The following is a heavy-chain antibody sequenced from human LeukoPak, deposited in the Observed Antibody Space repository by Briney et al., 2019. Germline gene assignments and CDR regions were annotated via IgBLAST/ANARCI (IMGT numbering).Heavy chain of an antibody. CDR1: GVSISSADNY. CDR2: IYYSGRT. Sequence: SETLSLTCTVSGVSISSADNYWSWIRQHPVKGLEWIGYIYYSGRTFYNPSLKSRLTMSIDTSKKQFSLNLYSVTAADTAVYYCASSSGSYSSVAREDAFDIWGQGTMVTVSS. V-gene: IGHV4-31*03. CDR3: ASSSGSYSSVAREDAFDI. D-gene: IGHD1-26*01. J-gene: IGHJ3*02.